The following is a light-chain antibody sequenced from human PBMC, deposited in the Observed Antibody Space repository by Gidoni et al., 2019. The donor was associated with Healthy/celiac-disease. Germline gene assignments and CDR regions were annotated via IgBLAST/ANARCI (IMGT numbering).Light chain of an antibody. V-gene: IGKV3-11*01. CDR1: QSVSSY. CDR2: D. Sequence: EIVLTQSPATLSLSPGERATLSCRASQSVSSYLACYQQKPGQAPRLLIYDGASGSGTDFTLTISSLEPEDFAVYYCQQHSNWWTFGQGTKVEIK. J-gene: IGKJ1*01. CDR3: QQHSNWWT.